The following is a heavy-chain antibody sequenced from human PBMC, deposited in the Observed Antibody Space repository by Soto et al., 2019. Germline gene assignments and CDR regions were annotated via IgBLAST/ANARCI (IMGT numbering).Heavy chain of an antibody. CDR3: ATNIRYFDWLLET. CDR1: GGTFSSYA. J-gene: IGHJ5*02. Sequence: SVKVSCKASGGTFSSYAISWVRQAPGQGLEWMGGIIPIFGTANYAQKFQGRVTITADESTSTAYMELSSLRSEDTAVYYCATNIRYFDWLLETWGQGTLVTVSS. CDR2: IIPIFGTA. D-gene: IGHD3-9*01. V-gene: IGHV1-69*13.